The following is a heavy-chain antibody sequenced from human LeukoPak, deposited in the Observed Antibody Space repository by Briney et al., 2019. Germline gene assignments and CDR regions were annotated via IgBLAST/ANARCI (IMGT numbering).Heavy chain of an antibody. J-gene: IGHJ4*02. CDR1: GGSFSGYY. Sequence: SETLSLTCAVYGGSFSGYYWSWIRQPPGKGLEWIGEINHSGSTNYNPSLKGRVTISVDTSKNQFSLKLSSVTAADTAVYYCARHGRGLRDFDYWGQGTLVTVSS. D-gene: IGHD5-12*01. CDR2: INHSGST. CDR3: ARHGRGLRDFDY. V-gene: IGHV4-34*01.